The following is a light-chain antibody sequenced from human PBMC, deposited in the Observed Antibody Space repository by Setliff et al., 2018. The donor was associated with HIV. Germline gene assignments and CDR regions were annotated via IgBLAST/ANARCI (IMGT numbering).Light chain of an antibody. Sequence: QSALTQPRSVSGSPGQSVTISCTGTSSVVGASNSVSWYQRHPGKAPKVIIYDVSDRPSGVPDRFSGSKSGNTASLTISGLQAEDEADYYCCSYAGSYTSLYVFGTGTKV. V-gene: IGLV2-11*01. CDR2: DVS. J-gene: IGLJ1*01. CDR3: CSYAGSYTSLYV. CDR1: SSVVGASNS.